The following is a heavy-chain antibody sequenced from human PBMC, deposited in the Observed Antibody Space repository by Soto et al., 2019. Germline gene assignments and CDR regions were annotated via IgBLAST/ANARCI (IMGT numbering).Heavy chain of an antibody. D-gene: IGHD3-3*01. CDR1: GYTFTGYY. V-gene: IGHV1-2*04. CDR3: ARVRGYDFWSGYYTTGYNWFDP. J-gene: IGHJ5*02. Sequence: ASVKVSCKASGYTFTGYYMHWVRQAPGQGLEWMGWINPDSGGTNYAQNFQGWVTMTRDTSISTAYMDLSSLRSEDTAVYSCARVRGYDFWSGYYTTGYNWFDPWGQGTLVTVSS. CDR2: INPDSGGT.